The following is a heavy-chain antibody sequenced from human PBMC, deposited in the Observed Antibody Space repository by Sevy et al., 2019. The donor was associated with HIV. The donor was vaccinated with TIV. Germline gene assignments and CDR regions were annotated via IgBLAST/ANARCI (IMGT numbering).Heavy chain of an antibody. CDR3: AKDMELVAGLYFDY. Sequence: GGSLRLSCAASGFIFDDYAMHWVRQAPGKGLESVSGISWNSGSIGYADSVKGRFTISRDNAKNSLYLQMNSLRAEDTALYYCAKDMELVAGLYFDYWGQGTLVTVSS. J-gene: IGHJ4*02. CDR1: GFIFDDYA. CDR2: ISWNSGSI. D-gene: IGHD2-8*02. V-gene: IGHV3-9*01.